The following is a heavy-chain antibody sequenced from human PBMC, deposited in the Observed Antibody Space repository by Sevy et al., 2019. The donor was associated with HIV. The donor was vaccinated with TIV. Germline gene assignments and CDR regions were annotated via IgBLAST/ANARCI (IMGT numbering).Heavy chain of an antibody. Sequence: GGSLRLSCAASGFTFSNYALTWVRQAPGKGLDWVSSITGSSTTIYYADSVKGRFTVSKDNSSNTLYLHINGLRAEDTAVYYCARDGLYGGNFEYFQHWGQGTLVTVSS. D-gene: IGHD4-17*01. V-gene: IGHV3-23*01. CDR3: ARDGLYGGNFEYFQH. CDR1: GFTFSNYA. CDR2: ITGSSTTI. J-gene: IGHJ1*01.